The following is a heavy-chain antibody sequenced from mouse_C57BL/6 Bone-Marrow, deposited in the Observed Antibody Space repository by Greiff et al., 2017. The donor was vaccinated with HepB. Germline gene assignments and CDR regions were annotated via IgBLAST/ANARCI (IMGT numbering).Heavy chain of an antibody. V-gene: IGHV1-64*01. CDR1: GYTFTSYW. CDR3: ARKTTTVVAPYYYAMDY. J-gene: IGHJ4*01. Sequence: VQLQQPGAELVKPGASVKLSCKASGYTFTSYWMHWVKQRPGQGLEWIGMIHPNSGSTNYNEKFKSKATLTVDKSSSTAYMQLSSLTSEDSAVYYCARKTTTVVAPYYYAMDYWGQGTSVTVSS. CDR2: IHPNSGST. D-gene: IGHD1-1*01.